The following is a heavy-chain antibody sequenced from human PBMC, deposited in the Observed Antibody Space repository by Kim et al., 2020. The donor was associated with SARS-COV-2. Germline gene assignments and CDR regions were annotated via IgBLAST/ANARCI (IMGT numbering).Heavy chain of an antibody. J-gene: IGHJ4*02. CDR1: GFTFSSYD. CDR2: ISYDGSNK. D-gene: IGHD2-15*01. Sequence: GGSLRLSCAASGFTFSSYDMHWVRQAPGKGLEWVAVISYDGSNKYYADSVKGRFTISRDNSKNTLYLQMNSLRAEDTAVYYCLVVSEPRAGWGQGTLVTVSS. CDR3: LVVSEPRAG. V-gene: IGHV3-30*03.